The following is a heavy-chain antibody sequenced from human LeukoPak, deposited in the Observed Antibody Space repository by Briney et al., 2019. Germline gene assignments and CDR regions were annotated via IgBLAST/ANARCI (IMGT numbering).Heavy chain of an antibody. Sequence: AASVKVSFKASGGTFSSYAISWVRQAPGQGLEWMGGIIPIFGTANYAQKFQGRVTITADESTSTAYMGLSSLRSEDTAVYYCAGESSSGSVFFDYWGQGTLATVSS. CDR3: AGESSSGSVFFDY. J-gene: IGHJ4*02. V-gene: IGHV1-69*13. D-gene: IGHD3-22*01. CDR1: GGTFSSYA. CDR2: IIPIFGTA.